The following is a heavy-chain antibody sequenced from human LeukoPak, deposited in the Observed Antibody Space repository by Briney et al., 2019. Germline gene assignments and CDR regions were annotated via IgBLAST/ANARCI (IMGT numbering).Heavy chain of an antibody. CDR3: ARLGYCSGGSCYRAYYYYYYMDV. J-gene: IGHJ6*03. CDR1: GGSFSGYY. CDR2: INHSGST. V-gene: IGHV4-34*01. D-gene: IGHD2-15*01. Sequence: SETLSLTCAVYGGSFSGYYWSWIRQPPGKGLEWIGEINHSGSTNYNPSLKSRVTISVDTSKNQFSLKLSSVTAADTAVYYCARLGYCSGGSCYRAYYYYYYMDVWGKGTTVTISS.